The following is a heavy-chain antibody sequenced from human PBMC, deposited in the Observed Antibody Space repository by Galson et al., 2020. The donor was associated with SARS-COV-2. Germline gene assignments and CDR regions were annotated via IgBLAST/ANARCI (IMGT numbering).Heavy chain of an antibody. CDR2: ISHSGGT. D-gene: IGHD4-17*01. CDR3: ARLHYGEYAPEAFDI. CDR1: GPSISSGSYS. V-gene: IGHV4-30-2*01. Sequence: SETLSLTCAVSGPSISSGSYSWNWTRQPPGQGLEWIGYISHSGGTYYNPSLKSRVTISGDRSKNQFSLRLSSVTAADTAVYYCARLHYGEYAPEAFDIWGPGTRVTVAS. J-gene: IGHJ3*02.